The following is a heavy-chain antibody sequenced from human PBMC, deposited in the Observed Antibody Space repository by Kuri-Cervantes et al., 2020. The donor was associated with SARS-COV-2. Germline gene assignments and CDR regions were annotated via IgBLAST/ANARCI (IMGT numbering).Heavy chain of an antibody. CDR2: INHGAST. V-gene: IGHV4-34*01. CDR3: ARAPRYIVVVPLGGNWFDP. D-gene: IGHD2-2*01. CDR1: GGYFSGYD. Sequence: GSLRLSCAVSGGYFSGYDWDWIRQPPGKGLEWIGEINHGASTNYDPSLRSRVTISVDTSKNQFSLKLSSVNAADTAVYYCARAPRYIVVVPLGGNWFDPWGQGTMVTVSS. J-gene: IGHJ5*02.